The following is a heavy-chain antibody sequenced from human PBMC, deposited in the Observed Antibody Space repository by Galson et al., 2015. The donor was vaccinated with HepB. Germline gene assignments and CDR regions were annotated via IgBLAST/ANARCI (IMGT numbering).Heavy chain of an antibody. CDR3: ASPVWFGELFAPNFDL. Sequence: SLRLSCAASGFTFSSYWMHWVRQAPGKGLVWVSRINSDGSSTSYADSVKGRFTISRDNAKNTLYLQMNSLRAEDTAVYYCASPVWFGELFAPNFDLWGRGTLVTVSS. V-gene: IGHV3-74*01. J-gene: IGHJ2*01. CDR1: GFTFSSYW. D-gene: IGHD3-10*01. CDR2: INSDGSST.